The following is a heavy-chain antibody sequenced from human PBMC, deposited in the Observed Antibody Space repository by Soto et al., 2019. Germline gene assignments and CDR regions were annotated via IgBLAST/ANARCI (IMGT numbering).Heavy chain of an antibody. Sequence: SETLSLTCAVYGGSFSGYYWSWIRQPPGKGLEWIGEINHSGSTNYNPSLKSRVTISVDTSKNQFSLKLSSVTAADTAVYYCARGVGRVPAAKRRGTRMDVWGKGTTVTVSS. V-gene: IGHV4-34*01. CDR3: ARGVGRVPAAKRRGTRMDV. J-gene: IGHJ6*03. CDR1: GGSFSGYY. D-gene: IGHD2-2*01. CDR2: INHSGST.